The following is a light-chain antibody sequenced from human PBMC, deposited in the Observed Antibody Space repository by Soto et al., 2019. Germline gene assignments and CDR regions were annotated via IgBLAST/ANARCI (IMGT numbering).Light chain of an antibody. V-gene: IGKV3-20*01. J-gene: IGKJ5*01. Sequence: EIVLTQSPDTLSLSPGERATLSCRVSQSVSSNYLAWYQQKPGQAPRLLIYGTSSRATGIPDRFSGSGSGTDFTLTISRLEPEDFAVFYCQHYGRSPPITFGLGTRLEIK. CDR3: QHYGRSPPIT. CDR2: GTS. CDR1: QSVSSNY.